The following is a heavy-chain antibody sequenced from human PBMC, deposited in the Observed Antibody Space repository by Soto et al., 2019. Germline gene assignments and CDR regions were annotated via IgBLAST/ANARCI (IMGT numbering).Heavy chain of an antibody. Sequence: SVKVTCKASGFTFTSSAVQRVRQARGQQLEWIGWIVVGSGNTNYAQKFQERVTITRDMSTSTAYMELSSLRSEDTAVYYCAALAPKRNYYDSSGYPLAFDIWGQGTMVTVSS. J-gene: IGHJ3*02. CDR2: IVVGSGNT. CDR1: GFTFTSSA. D-gene: IGHD3-22*01. CDR3: AALAPKRNYYDSSGYPLAFDI. V-gene: IGHV1-58*01.